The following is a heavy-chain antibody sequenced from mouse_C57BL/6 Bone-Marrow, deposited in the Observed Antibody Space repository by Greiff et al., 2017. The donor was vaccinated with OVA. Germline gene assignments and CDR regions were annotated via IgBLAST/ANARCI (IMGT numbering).Heavy chain of an antibody. CDR3: TTVVGSFDV. Sequence: EVKVEESGAELVRPGASVKLSCTASGFNIKDDYMHWVKQRPEQGLEWIGWIDPENGDTEYASKFQGKATITADTSSNTAYLRLSSLTSEDTAVYYCTTVVGSFDVWGTGTTVTVSS. J-gene: IGHJ1*03. CDR2: IDPENGDT. D-gene: IGHD1-1*01. CDR1: GFNIKDDY. V-gene: IGHV14-4*01.